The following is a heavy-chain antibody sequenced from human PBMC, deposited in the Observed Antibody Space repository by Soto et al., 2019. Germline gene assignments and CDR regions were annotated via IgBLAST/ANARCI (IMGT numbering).Heavy chain of an antibody. CDR3: ARHIQGIAAIYYFDY. CDR2: IYYSGST. Sequence: PSETLSLTCTVSGGSISSSSYYWGWIRQPPGKGLEWIGSIYYSGSTYYNPSLKSRVTISVDTSKNQFSLKLSSVTAADTAVYYCARHIQGIAAIYYFDYWGQGTLVTVSS. V-gene: IGHV4-39*01. CDR1: GGSISSSSYY. D-gene: IGHD6-13*01. J-gene: IGHJ4*02.